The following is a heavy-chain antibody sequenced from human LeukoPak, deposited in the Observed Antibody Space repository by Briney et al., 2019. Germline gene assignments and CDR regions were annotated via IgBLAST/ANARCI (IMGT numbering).Heavy chain of an antibody. Sequence: GASVKVSCKASGYTFTSYDINWVRQATGQGLEWMGWMNPNSGGTNYAQKFQGRVTMTRDTSISTAYMELSRLRSDDTAVYYCAPLSHLSGSYQFDYWGQGTLVTVSS. J-gene: IGHJ4*02. CDR2: MNPNSGGT. D-gene: IGHD1-26*01. CDR3: APLSHLSGSYQFDY. V-gene: IGHV1-2*02. CDR1: GYTFTSYD.